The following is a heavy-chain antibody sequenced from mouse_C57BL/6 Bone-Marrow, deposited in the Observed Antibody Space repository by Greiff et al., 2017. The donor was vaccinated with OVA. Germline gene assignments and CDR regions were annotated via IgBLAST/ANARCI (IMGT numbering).Heavy chain of an antibody. Sequence: VQLQQPGAELVRPGPSVKLSCKASGYTFTSYWMHWVKQRPGQGLEWIGVIDPSDSYTNYNQKFKGKATLTVDTSSSTAYMQLSSLTSEDSAVYYCARTAYWGQGTLVTVSA. CDR1: GYTFTSYW. J-gene: IGHJ3*01. CDR2: IDPSDSYT. CDR3: ARTAY. V-gene: IGHV1-59*01.